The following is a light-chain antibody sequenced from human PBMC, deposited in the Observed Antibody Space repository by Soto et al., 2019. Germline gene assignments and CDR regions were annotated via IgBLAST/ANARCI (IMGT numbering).Light chain of an antibody. CDR1: QSVSSSY. V-gene: IGKV3-20*01. J-gene: IGKJ2*01. CDR3: QQYGSSPQT. CDR2: GAS. Sequence: EIVLTQSPGTLSLSPGERATLSCRASQSVSSSYLAWYQQKPGQAPRLLIYGASSRATGIPDRFSGSESGTDFTLTISRLEPEDIAVYYCQQYGSSPQTFGQGTKLAIK.